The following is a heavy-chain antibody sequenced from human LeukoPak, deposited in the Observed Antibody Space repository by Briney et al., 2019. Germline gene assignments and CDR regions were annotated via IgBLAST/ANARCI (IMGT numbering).Heavy chain of an antibody. CDR2: INHSGST. J-gene: IGHJ4*02. D-gene: IGHD6-13*01. V-gene: IGHV4-34*01. CDR3: ARGSAAAGTNFDY. Sequence: SDTLSLTCAVYGGSFSGYYWSWIRQPPGQGLEWIGEINHSGSTNYNPSIKSRVTISVDTSKNQFSLKLSSVTAADTAVYYCARGSAAAGTNFDYWGQGTLVTVSS. CDR1: GGSFSGYY.